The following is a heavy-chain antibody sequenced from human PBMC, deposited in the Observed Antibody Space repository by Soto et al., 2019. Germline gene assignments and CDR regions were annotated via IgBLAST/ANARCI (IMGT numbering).Heavy chain of an antibody. CDR1: GFTFSSYA. CDR3: AKNYIVLVPATQARSPFYY. CDR2: ISGSGGST. V-gene: IGHV3-23*01. Sequence: PGGSLRLSCAASGFTFSSYAMSWVRQAPGKGLEWVSAISGSGGSTYYADSVKGRFTISRDNSKNTLYLQMNSLRAEDTAVYYCAKNYIVLVPATQARSPFYYCGQGTLLTISS. J-gene: IGHJ4*02. D-gene: IGHD2-2*01.